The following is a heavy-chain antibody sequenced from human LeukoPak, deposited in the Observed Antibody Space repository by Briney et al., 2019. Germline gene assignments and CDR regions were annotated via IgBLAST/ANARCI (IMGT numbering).Heavy chain of an antibody. J-gene: IGHJ4*02. CDR3: ARDRGYSYGTFDY. D-gene: IGHD5-18*01. V-gene: IGHV1-69*13. CDR1: GGTFSSYA. Sequence: SVKVSCKASGGTFSSYAISWVRKAPAQGHELMGVIIPIFGTANYAQKFHGRVTITADESTSTAYMELSSLRSEDTAVYYCARDRGYSYGTFDYWGQGTLVTVSS. CDR2: IIPIFGTA.